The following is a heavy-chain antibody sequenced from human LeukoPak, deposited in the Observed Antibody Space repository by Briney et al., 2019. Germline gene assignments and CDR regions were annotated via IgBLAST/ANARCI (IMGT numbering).Heavy chain of an antibody. CDR3: AKCPYQLLFGY. CDR1: GFTFDDYA. CDR2: ISWNSGSI. J-gene: IGHJ4*02. D-gene: IGHD2-2*01. Sequence: GGSLRLSCAASGFTFDDYAMHWVRQAPGKGLEWVSGISWNSGSIGYADSVKGRFTISRDNSKNTLYLQMNSLRAEDTAVYYCAKCPYQLLFGYWGQGTLVTVSS. V-gene: IGHV3-9*01.